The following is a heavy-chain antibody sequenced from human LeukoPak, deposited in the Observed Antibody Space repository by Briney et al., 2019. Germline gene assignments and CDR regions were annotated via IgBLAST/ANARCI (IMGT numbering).Heavy chain of an antibody. V-gene: IGHV3-21*01. J-gene: IGHJ4*02. CDR1: GFTFSSYS. D-gene: IGHD2-15*01. CDR2: ISSGSTYI. CDR3: ARDLPRGRGY. Sequence: PGGSLRLSCAASGFTFSSYSMNWVRQAPGKGLEWVSSISSGSTYIYYADSLKGRFTISRDNAKNSLYLQMNSLRAEDTAVYYCARDLPRGRGYWGQRTLVTVSS.